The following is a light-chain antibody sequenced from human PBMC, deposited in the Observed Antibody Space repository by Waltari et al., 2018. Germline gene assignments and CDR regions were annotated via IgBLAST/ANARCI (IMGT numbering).Light chain of an antibody. Sequence: QSALTHPASVSGSPGQSIPISCTGTSSAVGTYNYVYWYQQHPGKAPKLMIYDVTTRPSGVSNRFSGSKSGNTASLAISGLQAEDEADYYCSSYTSSSTLVFGVGTKVTVL. J-gene: IGLJ1*01. CDR2: DVT. V-gene: IGLV2-14*01. CDR1: SSAVGTYNY. CDR3: SSYTSSSTLV.